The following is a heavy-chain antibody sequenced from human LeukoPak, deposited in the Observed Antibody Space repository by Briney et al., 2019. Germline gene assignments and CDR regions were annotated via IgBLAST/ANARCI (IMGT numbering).Heavy chain of an antibody. CDR3: ARVHMRLVFDY. Sequence: PSETLSLTCTVSGGSISSYYWSWIRQPPGKGLEWIGYIYYSGSTNYNPSLKSRVTISVDTSKNQFSLKLSSVTAADTAVYYCARVHMRLVFDYWGQGTLVTVSS. J-gene: IGHJ4*02. CDR2: IYYSGST. V-gene: IGHV4-59*08. CDR1: GGSISSYY. D-gene: IGHD6-19*01.